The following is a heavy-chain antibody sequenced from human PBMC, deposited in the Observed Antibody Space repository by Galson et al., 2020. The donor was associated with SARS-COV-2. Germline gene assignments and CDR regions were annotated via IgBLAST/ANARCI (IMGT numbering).Heavy chain of an antibody. J-gene: IGHJ6*02. CDR1: GFTFRSFA. V-gene: IGHV3-30-3*01. Sequence: ETGGSLRLSCAASGFTFRSFAMHWVSQAPGKGLEWVAIISYDGSNKYFADSVKRRFTISRDNSKNTLYLQMSSLRPEDTAVFYCARGQEMTTLTRDYYYGMDVWGQGTTVTVSS. CDR3: ARGQEMTTLTRDYYYGMDV. D-gene: IGHD4-4*01. CDR2: ISYDGSNK.